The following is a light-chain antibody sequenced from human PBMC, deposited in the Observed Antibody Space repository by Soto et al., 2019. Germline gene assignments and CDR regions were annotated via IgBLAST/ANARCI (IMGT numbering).Light chain of an antibody. CDR3: SSYTSSSTLLYV. J-gene: IGLJ1*01. Sequence: QSALTQPASVSGSPGQSITISCTGTISDGGGYNYVSWYQQHPGKAPKLMIYDVSNRPSGVSNRFSGSKSGNTASLTISGLQAEDEADYYCSSYTSSSTLLYVFGTGTKLTVL. CDR2: DVS. V-gene: IGLV2-14*01. CDR1: ISDGGGYNY.